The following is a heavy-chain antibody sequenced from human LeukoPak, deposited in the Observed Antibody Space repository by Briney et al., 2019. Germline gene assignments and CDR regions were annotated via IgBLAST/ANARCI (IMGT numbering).Heavy chain of an antibody. J-gene: IGHJ4*02. V-gene: IGHV3-33*01. CDR3: ARDGGLSLIAVAGTLDY. CDR2: IWYDGSNK. Sequence: GGSLRLSCAASGFTFSSYGMHWVRQAPGKGLEWVAVIWYDGSNKYYADSVKGRFTISRDNSKNTLYLQMNSLRAEDTAVYYCARDGGLSLIAVAGTLDYWGQGTLVTVSS. D-gene: IGHD6-19*01. CDR1: GFTFSSYG.